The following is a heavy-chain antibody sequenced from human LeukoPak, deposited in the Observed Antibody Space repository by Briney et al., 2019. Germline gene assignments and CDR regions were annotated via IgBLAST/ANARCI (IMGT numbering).Heavy chain of an antibody. CDR3: ARHRGPSLHSSGYFDY. CDR2: MSHDGSNK. V-gene: IGHV3-30-3*01. CDR1: GFPFSGYA. D-gene: IGHD3-22*01. Sequence: HTRRSLRLSCAASGFPFSGYAMHWVRQAPGKGLEWVAVMSHDGSNKYYADSVKGRFTISRDNSKNTLYLQMDSLKTEDTAVYYCARHRGPSLHSSGYFDYWGQGTLVTVSS. J-gene: IGHJ4*02.